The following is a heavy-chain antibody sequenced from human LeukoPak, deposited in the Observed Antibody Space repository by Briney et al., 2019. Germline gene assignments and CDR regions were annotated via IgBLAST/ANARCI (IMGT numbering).Heavy chain of an antibody. D-gene: IGHD6-13*01. V-gene: IGHV3-15*01. CDR3: TTGAAAGNPDFDY. Sequence: GGSLRLSCAASGFTFSNAWMSWVRQAPGKGLEWVGRIKSKTDGGTTDYAAPVKGRFTISRDDSKNTLYLQMNSLKTEDTAVYYCTTGAAAGNPDFDYWGQGTLVTVSS. J-gene: IGHJ4*02. CDR2: IKSKTDGGTT. CDR1: GFTFSNAW.